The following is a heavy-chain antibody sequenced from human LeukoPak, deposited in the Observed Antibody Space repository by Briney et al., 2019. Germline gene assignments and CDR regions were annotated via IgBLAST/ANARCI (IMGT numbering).Heavy chain of an antibody. CDR1: GFTFSDHY. CDR2: TRNKAKRYTT. CDR3: ARAGSSLDYYYYMDV. V-gene: IGHV3-72*01. Sequence: GGSLRLSCAVSGFTFSDHYMVWARQAPGKGLEWVGRTRNKAKRYTTEYAASVKGRFTISRDDSNNSLYLQMNRLKTEDTAVYYCARAGSSLDYYYYMDVWGKGTTVTVSS. D-gene: IGHD3-16*01. J-gene: IGHJ6*03.